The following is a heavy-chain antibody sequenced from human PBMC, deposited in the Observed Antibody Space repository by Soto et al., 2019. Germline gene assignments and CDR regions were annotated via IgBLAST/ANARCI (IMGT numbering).Heavy chain of an antibody. V-gene: IGHV4-59*01. CDR1: GGSISSFY. J-gene: IGHJ1*01. CDR2: IYDTGRT. D-gene: IGHD1-26*01. Sequence: SETLSLTCTVSGGSISSFYWSWIRQSPGKGLEWIGSIYDTGRTNYNPSLESRVTISVDRSKNQFSLKLTSVTAADGAVYYCARDRGGTFHLWAQGTLVTVS. CDR3: ARDRGGTFHL.